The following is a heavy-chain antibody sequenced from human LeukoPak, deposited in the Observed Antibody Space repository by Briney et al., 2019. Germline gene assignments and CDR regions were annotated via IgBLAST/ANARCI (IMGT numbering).Heavy chain of an antibody. V-gene: IGHV6-1*01. CDR1: GYSHPSNSAA. CDR3: ARERRYSSSWSNSYRSCMDV. D-gene: IGHD6-13*01. Sequence: SQTLPLTCAICGYSHPSNSAAWNWMRQSPSRGLEWLGRTYYRSKWYNDYAVSVKSRIPINPDTFKNQCSLQLDSVTLEDTAVYYCARERRYSSSWSNSYRSCMDVWGQGTTVTVSS. J-gene: IGHJ6*02. CDR2: TYYRSKWYN.